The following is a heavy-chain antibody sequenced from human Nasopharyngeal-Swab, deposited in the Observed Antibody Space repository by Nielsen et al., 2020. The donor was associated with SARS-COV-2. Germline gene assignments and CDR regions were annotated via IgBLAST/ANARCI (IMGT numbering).Heavy chain of an antibody. J-gene: IGHJ1*01. CDR2: IYHTGST. V-gene: IGHV4-61*01. D-gene: IGHD3-22*01. CDR1: GGSISSGSYY. Sequence: SETLSLTCTVSGGSISSGSYYWSWIRQPPGKGLEWIGYIYHTGSTNYNPSLKSRVTISIDTSKNQFSLKLSSVTAADTAFYYCARQDGYYDGSGYLVYFQHWGQGTLVTVSS. CDR3: ARQDGYYDGSGYLVYFQH.